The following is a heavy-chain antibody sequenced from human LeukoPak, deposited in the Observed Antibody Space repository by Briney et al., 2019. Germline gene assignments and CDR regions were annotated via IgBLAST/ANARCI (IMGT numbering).Heavy chain of an antibody. D-gene: IGHD5-18*01. CDR1: GGTFSSYA. J-gene: IGHJ4*02. V-gene: IGHV1-69*04. Sequence: SVKVSCKASGGTFSSYAISWVRQAPGQGLEWMGRIIPILGIANYAQKFQGRVTITADKSTSTAYMELSSLRSEDTAVYYCARRYDSYGVDYWGQGTLVTVSS. CDR3: ARRYDSYGVDY. CDR2: IIPILGIA.